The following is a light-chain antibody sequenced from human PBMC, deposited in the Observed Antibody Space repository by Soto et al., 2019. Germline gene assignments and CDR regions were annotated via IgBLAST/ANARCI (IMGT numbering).Light chain of an antibody. V-gene: IGKV3-20*01. Sequence: EIVLAQSPGTLSLSPGERATLSCRASQSVTNSFLAWYQQKPGQAPRLLIYGASRRATGIPDRFTGSGSGTDFTLTSSGLEPEDFAVYYCQQYVSSPWAFGQGTKVEI. CDR2: GAS. CDR3: QQYVSSPWA. J-gene: IGKJ1*01. CDR1: QSVTNSF.